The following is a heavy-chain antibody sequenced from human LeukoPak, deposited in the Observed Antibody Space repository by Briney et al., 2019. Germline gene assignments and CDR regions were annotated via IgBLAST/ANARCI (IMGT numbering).Heavy chain of an antibody. V-gene: IGHV3-66*01. CDR3: ARAGDRGSHIDF. J-gene: IGHJ4*02. CDR2: TYSGGST. CDR1: GVPGTTRD. D-gene: IGHD1-26*01. Sequence: GGSLRLYCAASGVPGTTRDMSWIRQAPGKGLEWVSVTYSGGSTFFADFVNGRFSISRDQSQNTLYLQMNSLRANGTAVYYCARAGDRGSHIDFWGQGTLVTVSS.